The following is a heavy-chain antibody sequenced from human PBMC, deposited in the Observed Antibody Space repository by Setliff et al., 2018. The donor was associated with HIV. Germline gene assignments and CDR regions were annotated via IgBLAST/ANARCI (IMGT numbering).Heavy chain of an antibody. CDR3: SRGIAVAGHDFANTPGDI. V-gene: IGHV5-10-1*01. Sequence: GESLKISCKGSGKSLSNYWINWVRQMPGKGPEWMGRIDPSDSYINYGPSFQGHVTIAADKSTNTAFLQWSSLKASDSAMYDCSRGIAVAGHDFANTPGDIWGQGTMVTVSS. CDR2: IDPSDSYI. D-gene: IGHD6-19*01. J-gene: IGHJ3*02. CDR1: GKSLSNYW.